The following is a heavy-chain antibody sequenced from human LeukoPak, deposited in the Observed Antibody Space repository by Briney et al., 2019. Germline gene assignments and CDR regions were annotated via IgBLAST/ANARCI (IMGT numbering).Heavy chain of an antibody. CDR3: TKGGNYAPLDY. J-gene: IGHJ4*02. CDR2: ISTSGGDT. Sequence: GGSLRLSCAASGFTFSSSATTWVRQAPGKGLEWLSAISTSGGDTIYTDSVKGRFTISRDNSKNTMYLQMNTLRAEGTATYYCTKGGNYAPLDYWGQGTLVTVSS. V-gene: IGHV3-23*01. CDR1: GFTFSSSA. D-gene: IGHD1-7*01.